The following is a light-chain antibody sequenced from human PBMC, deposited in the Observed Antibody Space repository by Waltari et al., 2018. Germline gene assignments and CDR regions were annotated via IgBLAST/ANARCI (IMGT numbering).Light chain of an antibody. V-gene: IGLV2-23*02. CDR1: TSDVGSYDL. CDR3: CSYAGRGTYV. J-gene: IGLJ1*01. Sequence: TQPASVSGTPGQSITISCSGTTSDVGSYDLVSWYQQHPGEAPKLLICEVFKRPPDTSSRFSGAKSGSTASLTISGLQPEDEADYYCCSYAGRGTYVFGSGTKVTVL. CDR2: EVF.